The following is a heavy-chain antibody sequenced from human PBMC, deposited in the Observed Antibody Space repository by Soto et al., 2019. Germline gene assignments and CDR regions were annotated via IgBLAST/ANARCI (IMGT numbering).Heavy chain of an antibody. J-gene: IGHJ6*02. Sequence: GGSLRLSCAASGFTVSSNYMSWVRQAPGKGLEWVSVIYSGGSTYYADSVKGRFTISRDNSKNTLYLQMNSLRAEDTAVYYCARDVPAYCSGGSCDYYYGMDVWGQGTTVTVSS. V-gene: IGHV3-66*01. CDR3: ARDVPAYCSGGSCDYYYGMDV. D-gene: IGHD2-15*01. CDR1: GFTVSSNY. CDR2: IYSGGST.